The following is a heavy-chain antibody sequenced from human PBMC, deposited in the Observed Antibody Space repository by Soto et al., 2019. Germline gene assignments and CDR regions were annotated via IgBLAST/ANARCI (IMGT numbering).Heavy chain of an antibody. Sequence: EVQLLESGGGLVQPGGSLRLSCAASGFSFSSYAISWVRQAPGRGLEWVSTFRDTGDKTYYADSVKGRFTVSRDISQNALKLPMNGLSHDDTTIDYCAKWPNPGDVVIRGQGTMVTVSS. CDR1: GFSFSSYA. J-gene: IGHJ3*02. D-gene: IGHD3-16*01. CDR2: FRDTGDKT. V-gene: IGHV3-23*01. CDR3: AKWPNPGDVVI.